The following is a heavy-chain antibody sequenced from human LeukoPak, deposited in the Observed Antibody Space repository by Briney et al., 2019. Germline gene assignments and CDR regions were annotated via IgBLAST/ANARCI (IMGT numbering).Heavy chain of an antibody. CDR1: GFTFSSCA. D-gene: IGHD5-24*01. CDR2: ISYDGSNK. V-gene: IGHV3-30-3*01. J-gene: IGHJ4*02. Sequence: GGSQRLSCAASGFTFSSCAVQWVRRAPGKGVKWVAVISYDGSNKYYADSVKGRFTISRDNSKNTLYLQMNSLRAEDTAVYYCARSGRPTSFDYWGQGTLVTVSS. CDR3: ARSGRPTSFDY.